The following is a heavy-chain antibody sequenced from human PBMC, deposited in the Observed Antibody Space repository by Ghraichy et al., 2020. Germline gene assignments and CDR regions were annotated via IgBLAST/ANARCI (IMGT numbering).Heavy chain of an antibody. V-gene: IGHV3-9*01. CDR1: GFTFNSYA. Sequence: GGSLRLSCAASGFTFNSYAMSWVRQAPGKGLEWVSGISWNGGSTGYADSVKGRFTISRDNAKNSLYLQMNSLRAEDTALYYCAKDKDYGSGSYRYLDYWGQGTLVTVSS. J-gene: IGHJ4*02. CDR3: AKDKDYGSGSYRYLDY. D-gene: IGHD3-10*01. CDR2: ISWNGGST.